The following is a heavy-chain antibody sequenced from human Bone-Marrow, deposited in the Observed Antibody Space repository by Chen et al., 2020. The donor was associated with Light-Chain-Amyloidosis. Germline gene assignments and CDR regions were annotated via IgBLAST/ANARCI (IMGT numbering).Heavy chain of an antibody. CDR1: GFTFSSSW. CDR3: ASRYNSGWFYY. D-gene: IGHD6-19*01. J-gene: IGHJ4*02. V-gene: IGHV3-7*01. CDR2: IKKDGSEK. Sequence: EVQLVESGGGLVQPGGSLTLSCAASGFTFSSSWMSWVRQAPGKGLEWGANIKKDGSEKYYVDSVKGRFTISRENAKNSLYLQMNSLRAEDTAVYYCASRYNSGWFYYWGQGTLVTVSS.